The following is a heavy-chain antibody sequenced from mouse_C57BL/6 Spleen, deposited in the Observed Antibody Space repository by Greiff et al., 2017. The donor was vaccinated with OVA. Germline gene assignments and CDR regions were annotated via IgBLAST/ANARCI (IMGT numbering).Heavy chain of an antibody. Sequence: QVTLKVSGPGILQSSQTLSLTCSFSGFSLSTSGMGVSWIRQPSGKGLAWLAPIYWDDDKRYNPSLKSRLTISKDTSRNQVVSKITSVDTADTATYYWAQIYDGYYNYWGQGTTLTVSS. J-gene: IGHJ2*01. CDR3: AQIYDGYYNY. CDR2: IYWDDDK. D-gene: IGHD2-3*01. CDR1: GFSLSTSGMG. V-gene: IGHV8-12*01.